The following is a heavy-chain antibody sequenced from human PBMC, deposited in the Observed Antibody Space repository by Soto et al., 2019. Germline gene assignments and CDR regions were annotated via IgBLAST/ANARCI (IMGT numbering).Heavy chain of an antibody. CDR1: GGTFSSYT. CDR2: IIPILGIA. J-gene: IGHJ4*02. D-gene: IGHD2-15*01. CDR3: EWLEDCSGGSCYLY. V-gene: IGHV1-69*02. Sequence: SVKVSCKASGGTFSSYTISWVRQAPGQGLEWMGRIIPILGIANYAQKFQGRVTITADKSTSTAYMELSSLRSEDTAVYYCEWLEDCSGGSCYLYWGQGTLVTVS.